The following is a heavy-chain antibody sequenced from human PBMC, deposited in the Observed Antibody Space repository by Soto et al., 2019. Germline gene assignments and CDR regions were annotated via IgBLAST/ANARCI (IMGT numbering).Heavy chain of an antibody. V-gene: IGHV3-30*03. Sequence: QVKLVESGGGVVQPGRSLRLSCAASGFIFRNFGMHWVRRAPGKGLEWVAVISGDGNDKYYPDSMKGRFTISRDNFNNTLYLQLNSLRPEDTAVYHCVQGASTAHQPLDSWGQGVVVTVSS. J-gene: IGHJ4*02. CDR3: VQGASTAHQPLDS. D-gene: IGHD1-26*01. CDR1: GFIFRNFG. CDR2: ISGDGNDK.